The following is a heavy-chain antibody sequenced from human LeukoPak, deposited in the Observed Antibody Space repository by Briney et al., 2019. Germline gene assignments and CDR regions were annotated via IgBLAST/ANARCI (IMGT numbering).Heavy chain of an antibody. D-gene: IGHD4-17*01. CDR2: ISSSSYI. CDR3: ARDNHVDYEGAFDY. CDR1: GXTFSSYS. Sequence: PGGSLRLSCAASGXTFSSYSMNWVPQAPGKGLEWVSSISSSSYIYYADSVKGRFTISRDNAKNSLYLQMNSLRAEDTAVYYCARDNHVDYEGAFDYWGQGILVTVSS. V-gene: IGHV3-21*01. J-gene: IGHJ4*02.